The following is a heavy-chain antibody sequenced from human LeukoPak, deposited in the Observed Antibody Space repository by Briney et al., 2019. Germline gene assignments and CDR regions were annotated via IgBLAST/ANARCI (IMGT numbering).Heavy chain of an antibody. D-gene: IGHD6-13*01. CDR2: IYYSGST. CDR1: GGSISSYY. V-gene: IGHV4-59*01. J-gene: IGHJ4*02. CDR3: ARGVSSWYLGDYFDY. Sequence: SETLSLTCTVSGGSISSYYWSWIRQPPGKGLEWIGYIYYSGSTNYNPSLKSRVTISVDTSKNQFSLKLSYVTAADTAVYYCARGVSSWYLGDYFDYWGQGTLVTVSS.